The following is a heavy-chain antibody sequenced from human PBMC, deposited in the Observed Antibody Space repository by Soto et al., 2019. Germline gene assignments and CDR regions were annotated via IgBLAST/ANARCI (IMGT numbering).Heavy chain of an antibody. CDR1: GFTFSSYA. J-gene: IGHJ4*02. CDR2: ISGSGGST. Sequence: EVQLLECGGGLVQPGGSLRLSCAASGFTFSSYAMSWVRQAPGKGLEWVSAISGSGGSTYYADSVKGRFTISRDNSKNTLYLQMNSLRAEDTAVYYCAKNGRFLEWLLMGLIDYWGQGTLVTVSS. CDR3: AKNGRFLEWLLMGLIDY. D-gene: IGHD3-3*01. V-gene: IGHV3-23*01.